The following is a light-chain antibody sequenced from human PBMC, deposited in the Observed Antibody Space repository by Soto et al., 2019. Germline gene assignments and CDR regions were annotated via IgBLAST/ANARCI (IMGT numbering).Light chain of an antibody. CDR1: QTITNW. CDR3: QQYKSFWT. CDR2: DAS. V-gene: IGKV1-5*01. J-gene: IGKJ1*01. Sequence: DIQLTQSPSSLSASVGDRVTITCRSSQTITNWLAWYQQKPGKAPRLLIYDASSLESWVPSRFSGSGSGTEFTLTISSLQSEDFATYYCQQYKSFWTFGLGTKVDIK.